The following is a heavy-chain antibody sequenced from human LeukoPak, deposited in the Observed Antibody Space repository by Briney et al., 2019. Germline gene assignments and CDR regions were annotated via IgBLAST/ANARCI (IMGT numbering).Heavy chain of an antibody. D-gene: IGHD4-23*01. CDR1: GYTFTGYY. CDR3: AGDVGGNSAVDY. CDR2: INPNSGGT. Sequence: ASVKVSCKASGYTFTGYYMHWVRQAPGQGLEWMGWINPNSGGTNYAQKFQGRVTMTRDTSISTAYMELSRLRSDDTAVYYCAGDVGGNSAVDYWGQGTLVTVSS. J-gene: IGHJ4*02. V-gene: IGHV1-2*02.